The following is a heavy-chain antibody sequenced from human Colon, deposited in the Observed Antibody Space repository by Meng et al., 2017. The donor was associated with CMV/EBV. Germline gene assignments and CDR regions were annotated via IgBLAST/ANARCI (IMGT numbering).Heavy chain of an antibody. CDR3: ARDGVTIFGVVNWFDP. V-gene: IGHV1-69*04. Sequence: SGGTFSSYTISWVRQAPGQGLEWMGRIIPILGIANYAQKFQGRVTITADKSTSTAYMELSSLRSEDTAVYYCARDGVTIFGVVNWFDPWGQGTLVTVSS. D-gene: IGHD3-3*01. CDR2: IIPILGIA. CDR1: GGTFSSYT. J-gene: IGHJ5*02.